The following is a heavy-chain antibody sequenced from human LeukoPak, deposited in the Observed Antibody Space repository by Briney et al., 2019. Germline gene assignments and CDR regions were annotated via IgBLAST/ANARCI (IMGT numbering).Heavy chain of an antibody. D-gene: IGHD4-17*01. J-gene: IGHJ4*02. CDR3: ARDGDSGDYAY. Sequence: PSETLSLTCTVSGGSISSGSYYWCWIRQPAGKGLEWIGRIYTSGSTSYNPSLKSRVTISADTSKNQFSLKLTSVTAADTAVYYCARDGDSGDYAYWGQGTLVTVSS. CDR1: GGSISSGSYY. V-gene: IGHV4-61*02. CDR2: IYTSGST.